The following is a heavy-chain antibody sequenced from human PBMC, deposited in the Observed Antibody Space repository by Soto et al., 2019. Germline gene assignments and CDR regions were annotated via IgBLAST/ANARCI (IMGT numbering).Heavy chain of an antibody. J-gene: IGHJ4*02. CDR2: ISWNSGSI. Sequence: GGSLRLSCAASGFTFDDYAMHWVRQAPGKGLEWVSGISWNSGSIGYADSVKGRFTISRDNAKNSLYLQMNSLRAEDTALYYCAKGPNPPDYWGQGTLVTVSS. CDR1: GFTFDDYA. CDR3: AKGPNPPDY. V-gene: IGHV3-9*01.